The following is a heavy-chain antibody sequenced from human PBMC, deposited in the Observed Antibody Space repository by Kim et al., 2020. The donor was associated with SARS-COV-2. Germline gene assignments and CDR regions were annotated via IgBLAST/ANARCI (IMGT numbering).Heavy chain of an antibody. Sequence: GGSLRLSCAASGFIFSDYAMTWVRQAPGKGLEWVSGISNSGEIYYAESMRGRFTISRDDSKNTLYLQMNTLRAEDTAMYYCVRGFFRMLRGALFEHWGQGTLVTVSS. CDR2: ISNSGEI. CDR1: GFIFSDYA. J-gene: IGHJ1*01. CDR3: VRGFFRMLRGALFEH. V-gene: IGHV3-23*01. D-gene: IGHD3-10*01.